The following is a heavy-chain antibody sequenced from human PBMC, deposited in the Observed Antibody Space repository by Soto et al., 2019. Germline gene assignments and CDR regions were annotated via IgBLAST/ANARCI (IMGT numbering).Heavy chain of an antibody. D-gene: IGHD6-13*01. CDR1: GGAISSSKW. CDR3: ARASATIAAAAIFDY. V-gene: IGHV4-4*02. J-gene: IGHJ4*02. Sequence: QVQLQESGPGLVKPSGTLSLTCAVSGGAISSSKWWSWVRQPPGKGLEWVGEIYQSGSTNYNQSLERRVRISVDKSRIQFSLKLTSVSAADTAVYYCARASATIAAAAIFDYWGQGTLVTVSS. CDR2: IYQSGST.